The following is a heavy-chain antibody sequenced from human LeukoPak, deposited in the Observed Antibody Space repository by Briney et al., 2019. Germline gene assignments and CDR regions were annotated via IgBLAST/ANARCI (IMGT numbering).Heavy chain of an antibody. CDR3: ARCWVGASSSFDY. Sequence: PSETLSLTCAVYGGSFSGYYWSWIRQPPGKGLEWIGEINHSGSTNYNPSLKSRVTISVDTSKNQFSLKLSSVTAADTAVYYCARCWVGASSSFDYWGQGTLVTVSS. CDR1: GGSFSGYY. J-gene: IGHJ4*02. V-gene: IGHV4-34*01. CDR2: INHSGST. D-gene: IGHD1-26*01.